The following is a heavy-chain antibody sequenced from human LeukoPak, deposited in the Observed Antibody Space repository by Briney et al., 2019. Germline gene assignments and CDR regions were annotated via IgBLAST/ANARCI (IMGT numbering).Heavy chain of an antibody. J-gene: IGHJ4*02. CDR3: ARAPYSSGWYYFDY. CDR1: GFTFSSYA. V-gene: IGHV3-30*04. D-gene: IGHD6-19*01. Sequence: PGRSLRLSCAASGFTFSSYAMHWVRQAPGKGLEWVALISYDGSTRDYVDSEKGRFTTSRDNSTNTLYLQMDSLRPEDTAVCYCARAPYSSGWYYFDYWGQGTLVTVSS. CDR2: ISYDGSTR.